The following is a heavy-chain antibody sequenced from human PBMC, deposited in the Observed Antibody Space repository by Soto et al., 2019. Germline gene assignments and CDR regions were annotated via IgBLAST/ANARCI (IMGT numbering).Heavy chain of an antibody. V-gene: IGHV4-30-4*01. CDR1: GGSIISGDYY. CDR3: AIEGALLDGGNSDYYYTMDV. J-gene: IGHJ6*02. CDR2: IYYSGDT. D-gene: IGHD2-21*02. Sequence: QVQLHESGPGLVKPSQTLSLTCTVSGGSIISGDYYWSWIRQTPGKGLEWIGYIYYSGDTNYNPSLKSRVIISVDTSKNQFSLKLSSVTAADTAVYYCAIEGALLDGGNSDYYYTMDVWGQGTTVTVSS.